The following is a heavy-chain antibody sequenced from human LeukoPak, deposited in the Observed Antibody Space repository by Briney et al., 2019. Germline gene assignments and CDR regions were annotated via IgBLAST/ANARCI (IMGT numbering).Heavy chain of an antibody. D-gene: IGHD4-17*01. V-gene: IGHV3-30*18. CDR3: AKAYGDYGNY. Sequence: GRSLRLSCAASGFTFSSYGMHWVRQAPGKGLEWVAVISYDGSNKYYADSVKGRFTISRDNSKNTLYLQMNSLRAEDTAVYYCAKAYGDYGNYWGQGTLVTVSS. J-gene: IGHJ4*02. CDR2: ISYDGSNK. CDR1: GFTFSSYG.